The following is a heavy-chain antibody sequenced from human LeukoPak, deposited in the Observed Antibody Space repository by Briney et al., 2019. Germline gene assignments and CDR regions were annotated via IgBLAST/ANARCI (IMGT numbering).Heavy chain of an antibody. CDR3: AREVADFWSGYQGNI. V-gene: IGHV1-18*01. CDR2: ISTYNGDT. J-gene: IGHJ4*02. D-gene: IGHD3-3*01. Sequence: ASVKVSCKASGYTFTSYGISWVRQAPGQGLEWMGWISTYNGDTNYAQKLQGRVTMTTDTSTNTAYMELRSLRSDDTAVYYCAREVADFWSGYQGNIWGQGTLVTVSS. CDR1: GYTFTSYG.